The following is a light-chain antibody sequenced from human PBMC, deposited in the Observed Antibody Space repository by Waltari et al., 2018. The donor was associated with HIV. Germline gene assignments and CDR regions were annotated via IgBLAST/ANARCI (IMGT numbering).Light chain of an antibody. Sequence: QSALTQPASVSGSPGQSITISCTGTSSDVGTYKFVSWYEQHPGKAPKLTIYEVSNRSSGVSNRFSGSKSGNTASLTISGLQAEDEADYYCSSYTSNDTVLFGGGTKVTVL. CDR2: EVS. CDR3: SSYTSNDTVL. J-gene: IGLJ2*01. V-gene: IGLV2-14*01. CDR1: SSDVGTYKF.